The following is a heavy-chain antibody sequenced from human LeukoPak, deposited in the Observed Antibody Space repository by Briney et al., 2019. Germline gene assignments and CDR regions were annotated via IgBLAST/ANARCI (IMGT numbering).Heavy chain of an antibody. CDR2: ISGSGGRT. V-gene: IGHV3-23*01. J-gene: IGHJ4*02. Sequence: GGSLRLSCAASGFTFSSYAMSWVRQAPGTGLEWVSAISGSGGRTYYADSVQGRFTISRDNSKNTLYLQMNSLRAEDTAVYYCAKKSSGLYFDYWGQGTLVTVSS. CDR1: GFTFSSYA. D-gene: IGHD6-19*01. CDR3: AKKSSGLYFDY.